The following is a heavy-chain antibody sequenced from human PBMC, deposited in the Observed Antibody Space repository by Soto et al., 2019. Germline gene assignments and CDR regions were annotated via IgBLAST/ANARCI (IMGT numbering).Heavy chain of an antibody. D-gene: IGHD6-13*01. CDR3: AGPVGGSQVLFGTWYGTRSDY. CDR2: ISGSGDTT. Sequence: GGSLRLSCAACGPSFSSYPMTWVRQAPGKGLEWVSAISGSGDTTLYAASVRGRLIISRDNSKNKVYLDMSSLRAEDTALYYCAGPVGGSQVLFGTWYGTRSDYWGQGTLVTVSS. V-gene: IGHV3-23*01. J-gene: IGHJ4*02. CDR1: GPSFSSYP.